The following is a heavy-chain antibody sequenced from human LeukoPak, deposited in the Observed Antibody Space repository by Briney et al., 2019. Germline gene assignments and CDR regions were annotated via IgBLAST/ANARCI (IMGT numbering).Heavy chain of an antibody. J-gene: IGHJ4*02. Sequence: AGGSLRLSCVASGFTFSSYSMNWVRQAPGKGLEWVSSISSSSSYIYYADSMKGRFTISRDNAKNSLYLQMNSLRAEDTAVYYCAALSSGPTDYWGQGTLVTVSS. D-gene: IGHD1-26*01. CDR1: GFTFSSYS. CDR3: AALSSGPTDY. CDR2: ISSSSSYI. V-gene: IGHV3-21*01.